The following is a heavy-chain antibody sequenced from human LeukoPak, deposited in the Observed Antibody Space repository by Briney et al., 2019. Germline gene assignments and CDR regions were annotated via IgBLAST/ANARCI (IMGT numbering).Heavy chain of an antibody. J-gene: IGHJ6*03. CDR1: GFTFSHSG. Sequence: GGSLRLSCAASGFTFSHSGMHWVRQAPGKGLEWVAFIRYDGSTEYYADSVKGRFTISRDNSKNTLYLQMNSLRAEDTAVYYCARGLEQWLPYYYYYMDVWGKGTTVTISS. CDR2: IRYDGSTE. V-gene: IGHV3-30*02. D-gene: IGHD6-19*01. CDR3: ARGLEQWLPYYYYYMDV.